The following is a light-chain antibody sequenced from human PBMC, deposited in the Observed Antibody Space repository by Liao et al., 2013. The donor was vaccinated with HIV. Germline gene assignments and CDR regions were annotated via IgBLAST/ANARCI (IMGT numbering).Light chain of an antibody. J-gene: IGLJ3*02. Sequence: SYELTQPPSVSVSPGQTATITCSGDELPRRYVYWYQQKAGQVPMLVIYDNDQRPSGIPERFSGSTSGTLVTLTISGVQAEDEADYYCQSADNSFSHWVFGGGTETDRP. CDR1: ELPRRY. V-gene: IGLV3-25*03. CDR3: QSADNSFSHWV. CDR2: DND.